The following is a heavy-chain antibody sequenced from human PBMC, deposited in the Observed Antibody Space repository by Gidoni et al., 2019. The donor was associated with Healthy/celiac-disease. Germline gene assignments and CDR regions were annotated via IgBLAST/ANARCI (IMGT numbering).Heavy chain of an antibody. V-gene: IGHV3-23*01. CDR3: AKGGYCSSTSCPYWYFDL. CDR1: GFTFSSYA. D-gene: IGHD2-2*01. Sequence: EVQLLESGGGLVQPGGSLRLSCAASGFTFSSYARSRVRQAPGKGLELVSAISGSGGSTYYADSVKGRFTISRDNSKNTLYLQMNSLRAEDTAVYYCAKGGYCSSTSCPYWYFDLWGRGTLVTVSS. CDR2: ISGSGGST. J-gene: IGHJ2*01.